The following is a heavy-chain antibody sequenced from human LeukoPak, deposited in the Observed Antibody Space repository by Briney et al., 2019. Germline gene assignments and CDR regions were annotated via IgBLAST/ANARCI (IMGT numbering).Heavy chain of an antibody. V-gene: IGHV1-18*04. J-gene: IGHJ1*01. Sequence: ASVKVSCKASGYTFSSYAISWVRQAPGQGLEWMGWISPYNGNTKYAQKFQGRVTMTTDTSTSTAYMELRSLRSDDTAVYYCAKDRRLRFLEWPSIGYFQHWGQGTLVAVSS. CDR1: GYTFSSYA. CDR2: ISPYNGNT. CDR3: AKDRRLRFLEWPSIGYFQH. D-gene: IGHD3-3*01.